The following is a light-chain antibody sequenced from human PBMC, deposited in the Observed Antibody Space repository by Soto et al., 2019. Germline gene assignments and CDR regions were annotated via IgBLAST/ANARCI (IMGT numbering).Light chain of an antibody. Sequence: QPVLTQPPSVSGAPGQRVTISCAGTSSNIGAGYGVHWYQQLPGRAPKLLIHNYVNRPSGVPDRFSGSKSGTSASLAITGLQGEDEGDYYCQSYDRNLSGSLFGGGTKLTVL. CDR3: QSYDRNLSGSL. V-gene: IGLV1-40*01. CDR2: NYV. J-gene: IGLJ2*01. CDR1: SSNIGAGYG.